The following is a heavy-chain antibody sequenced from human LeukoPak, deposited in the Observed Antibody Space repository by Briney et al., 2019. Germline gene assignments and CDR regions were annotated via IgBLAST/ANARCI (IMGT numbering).Heavy chain of an antibody. CDR2: IKSKTDGGTT. J-gene: IGHJ4*02. CDR1: GFTFSSYA. V-gene: IGHV3-15*07. CDR3: TTVVEELASPDY. D-gene: IGHD1/OR15-1a*01. Sequence: GGSLRLSCAASGFTFSSYAMHWVRQAPGKGLEWVGRIKSKTDGGTTDYAAPVKGRFTISRDDSKNTLYLQMNSLKTEDTAVYYCTTVVEELASPDYWGQGTLVTVSS.